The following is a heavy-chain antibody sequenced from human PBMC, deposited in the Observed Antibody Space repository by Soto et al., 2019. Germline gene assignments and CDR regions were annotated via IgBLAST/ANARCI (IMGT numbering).Heavy chain of an antibody. CDR1: GGSISSGDYY. J-gene: IGHJ4*02. V-gene: IGHV4-30-4*01. CDR3: ARTGTFHPGDWNYAFDY. CDR2: IYYSGST. D-gene: IGHD1-7*01. Sequence: SETLSLTCTVSGGSISSGDYYWSWIRQPPGKGLEWIGYIYYSGSTYYNPSLKSRVTISVDTSKNQFSLKLSSVTAADTAVYYCARTGTFHPGDWNYAFDYWGQGTLVTVSS.